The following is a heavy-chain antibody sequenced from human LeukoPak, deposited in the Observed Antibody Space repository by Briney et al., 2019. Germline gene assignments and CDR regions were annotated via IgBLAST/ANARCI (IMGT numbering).Heavy chain of an antibody. V-gene: IGHV1-2*02. D-gene: IGHD6-6*01. CDR3: ARDGWRRAAPQLGNDAFDI. CDR2: INPNSGGT. CDR1: GYTFTGYY. Sequence: GASVKVSCKASGYTFTGYYMHWVRQAPGQGLEWMGWINPNSGGTNYAQKFQGGVTMTRDTSISTAYMELSRLRSDDTAVYYCARDGWRRAAPQLGNDAFDIWGQGTMVTVSS. J-gene: IGHJ3*02.